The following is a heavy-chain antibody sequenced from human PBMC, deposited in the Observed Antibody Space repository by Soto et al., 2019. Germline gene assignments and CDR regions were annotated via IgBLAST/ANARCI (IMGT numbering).Heavy chain of an antibody. CDR1: GYSISSGYY. CDR2: IYHSGST. J-gene: IGHJ4*02. Sequence: NPSETLSLTCAVSGYSISSGYYWGWIRQPPGKGLEWIGSIYHSGSTYYNPSLKSRVTISVDTSKNQFSLKLSSVTAADTAVYYCARVSADIVVVPAAIGFDYWGQGTLVTVSS. CDR3: ARVSADIVVVPAAIGFDY. V-gene: IGHV4-38-2*01. D-gene: IGHD2-2*02.